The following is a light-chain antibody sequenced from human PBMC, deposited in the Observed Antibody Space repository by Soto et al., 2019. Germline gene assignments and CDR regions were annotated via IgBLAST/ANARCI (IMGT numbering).Light chain of an antibody. CDR1: SSNIGAGYD. CDR2: GYT. V-gene: IGLV1-40*01. Sequence: QSVLTQPPSVSGAPGQRVTISCTGSSSNIGAGYDVHWYQQLPGTAPKLLIFGYTSRPSGVPDRFSGSKSGTSASLAITGLQAEDEADYYCQSYDSSLSGYVFGTGTKLTGL. J-gene: IGLJ1*01. CDR3: QSYDSSLSGYV.